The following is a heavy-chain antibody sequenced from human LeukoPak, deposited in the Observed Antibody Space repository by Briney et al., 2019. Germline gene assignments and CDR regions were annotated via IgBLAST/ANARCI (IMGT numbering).Heavy chain of an antibody. D-gene: IGHD6-19*01. V-gene: IGHV3-23*01. CDR1: GFTFSTYA. CDR2: ISGSGGST. CDR3: AKHVAVAGTSGYFDY. J-gene: IGHJ4*02. Sequence: GGSLRLSCAASGFTFSTYAMNWVRQAPGKGLEWVSAISGSGGSTYYADSVKGRFTISRDNSKNTLYLQMNSLRPEDTAVYYCAKHVAVAGTSGYFDYWGQGTLVTVSS.